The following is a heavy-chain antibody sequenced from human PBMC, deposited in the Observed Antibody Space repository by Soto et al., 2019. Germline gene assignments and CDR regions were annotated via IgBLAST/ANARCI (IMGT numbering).Heavy chain of an antibody. D-gene: IGHD2-2*01. CDR1: GFTFSSYG. Sequence: QVQLVESGGGVVQPGRSLRLSCAASGFTFSSYGMHWVRQAPGKGLEWVAVIWYDGSNKYYADSVKGRFTISRDNSKNTRYQQMNSLRAEDTAVYYCARDLYCSSTSWYLGYYYGMDFWGQGTTVTVSS. J-gene: IGHJ6*02. CDR3: ARDLYCSSTSWYLGYYYGMDF. CDR2: IWYDGSNK. V-gene: IGHV3-33*01.